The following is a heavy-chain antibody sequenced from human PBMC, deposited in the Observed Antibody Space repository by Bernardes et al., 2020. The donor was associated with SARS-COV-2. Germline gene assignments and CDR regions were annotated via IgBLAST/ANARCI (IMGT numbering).Heavy chain of an antibody. CDR3: ARIDCSGGSCYDAFDI. D-gene: IGHD2-15*01. Sequence: SETLSLTCTVSGGSISSYYWSWIRQPPGKGLEWIGYIYYSGSTNYNPSLKSRVTISVDTSKNQFSLKLSSVTAADTAVYYCARIDCSGGSCYDAFDIWGQGTMVTVSS. CDR2: IYYSGST. V-gene: IGHV4-59*01. CDR1: GGSISSYY. J-gene: IGHJ3*02.